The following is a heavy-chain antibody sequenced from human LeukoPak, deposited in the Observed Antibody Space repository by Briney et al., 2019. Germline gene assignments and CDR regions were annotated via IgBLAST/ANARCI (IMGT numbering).Heavy chain of an antibody. Sequence: SETLSLTCTVSGGSISSHYWSWIRQPPGKGLEWIGYIYYSGSTKYDPSLKSRVTISVDTSESQFSLKLSSVTAADTAVYYCARLYDSSGYTNWLDPWGQGTLVTVSS. J-gene: IGHJ5*02. CDR2: IYYSGST. D-gene: IGHD3-22*01. V-gene: IGHV4-59*11. CDR1: GGSISSHY. CDR3: ARLYDSSGYTNWLDP.